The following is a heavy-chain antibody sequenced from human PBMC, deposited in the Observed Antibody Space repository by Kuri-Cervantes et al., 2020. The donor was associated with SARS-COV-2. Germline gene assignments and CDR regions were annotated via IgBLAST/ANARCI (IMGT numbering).Heavy chain of an antibody. J-gene: IGHJ4*02. CDR2: ITAGGGT. V-gene: IGHV3-69-1*01. Sequence: GESLKISCAASGFTFSDYYMSWIRQAPGKGLEWVSTITAGGGTYYGDSVRGRLTISRDNAKNILFLQMNSLRAEDTAVYYCATQDFDFWGQGTLVTVSS. CDR3: ATQDFDF. CDR1: GFTFSDYY.